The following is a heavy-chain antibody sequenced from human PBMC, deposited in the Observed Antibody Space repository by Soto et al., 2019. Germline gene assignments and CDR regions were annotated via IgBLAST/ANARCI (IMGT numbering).Heavy chain of an antibody. CDR2: ISAYNGNT. D-gene: IGHD4-17*01. CDR1: GYTFTSYG. Sequence: ASVKVSCKASGYTFTSYGIIWVRQAPGQGLEWMGWISAYNGNTNYAQKLQGRVTMTTDTSTSTAYMELRSLRSDDTAVYYCARDDYGDSPVNWFDPWGQGTLVTVSS. J-gene: IGHJ5*02. V-gene: IGHV1-18*01. CDR3: ARDDYGDSPVNWFDP.